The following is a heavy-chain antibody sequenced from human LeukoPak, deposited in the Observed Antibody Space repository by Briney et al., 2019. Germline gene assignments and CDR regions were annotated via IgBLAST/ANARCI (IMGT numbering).Heavy chain of an antibody. CDR1: GFTFSSYA. Sequence: AGYLRLSCAASGFTFSSYAMSWVRQAPGKGLEWVSAISGSGGSTYYADSVKGRFTISRDNSKNTLYLQMNSLRAEDTAIYYCAKDMTAWDYYYYMDVWGKGTTVTVSS. J-gene: IGHJ6*03. D-gene: IGHD5-18*01. CDR2: ISGSGGST. V-gene: IGHV3-23*01. CDR3: AKDMTAWDYYYYMDV.